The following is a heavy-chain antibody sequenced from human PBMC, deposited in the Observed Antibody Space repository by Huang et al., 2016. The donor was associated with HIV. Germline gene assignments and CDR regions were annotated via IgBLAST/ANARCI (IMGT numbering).Heavy chain of an antibody. CDR2: IFPDDADT. D-gene: IGHD6-6*01. J-gene: IGHJ4*02. Sequence: VQLVQSGAEVKKPGESRKFSCKGSGYSFSSYWIAWVRQMPGKGLEWMGSIFPDDADTTYSPSFEGQVTISADKSIGTAYRQWSSLKASDTAMYYCARRFSSSSGYFDYWGQGALVTVSS. CDR1: GYSFSSYW. V-gene: IGHV5-51*01. CDR3: ARRFSSSSGYFDY.